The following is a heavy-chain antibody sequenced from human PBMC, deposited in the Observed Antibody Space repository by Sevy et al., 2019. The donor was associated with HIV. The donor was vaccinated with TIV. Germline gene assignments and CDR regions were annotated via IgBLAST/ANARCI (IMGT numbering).Heavy chain of an antibody. J-gene: IGHJ3*02. D-gene: IGHD3-22*01. CDR3: TTGSRNYYVSSGYAFDI. Sequence: GGSLRLSCAASGFTFSNAWMSWVRQAPGKGLEWVGRIKSKTDGGTTDYAAPVKGRFTIPRDDSKNTLYLQMNSLKTEDTAVYYCTTGSRNYYVSSGYAFDIWGQGTMVTVSS. CDR2: IKSKTDGGTT. CDR1: GFTFSNAW. V-gene: IGHV3-15*01.